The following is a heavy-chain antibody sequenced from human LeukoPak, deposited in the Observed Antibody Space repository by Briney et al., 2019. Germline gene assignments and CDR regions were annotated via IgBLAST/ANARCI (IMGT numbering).Heavy chain of an antibody. J-gene: IGHJ4*02. V-gene: IGHV3-21*01. D-gene: IGHD3-16*01. CDR1: GFIFKTYT. CDR2: ITGDCKYI. Sequence: GALRLSCAASGFIFKTYTMTWVRQAPGKGLEWVSSITGDCKYITYADSVKGRFTISRDNAKNSLYLQVASLRGDDTATYYCAREGNDYYYDQWGQGTLVTVSP. CDR3: AREGNDYYYDQ.